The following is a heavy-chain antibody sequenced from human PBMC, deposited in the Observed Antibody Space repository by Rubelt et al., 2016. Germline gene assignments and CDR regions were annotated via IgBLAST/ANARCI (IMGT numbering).Heavy chain of an antibody. CDR1: GDSIIRSSHY. J-gene: IGHJ4*02. CDR2: IYYSGAT. D-gene: IGHD2-15*01. Sequence: QLQLQESGPGLVKPSETLSLTCSVSGDSIIRSSHYWVWIRQPPDKQLEWIGNIYYSGATYYNPSLKSRVTMSVDTSKKQISLKLNSVTAADTAGYYCARFRFCSGGSCETDNWGQGTLVTVSS. V-gene: IGHV4-39*01. CDR3: ARFRFCSGGSCETDN.